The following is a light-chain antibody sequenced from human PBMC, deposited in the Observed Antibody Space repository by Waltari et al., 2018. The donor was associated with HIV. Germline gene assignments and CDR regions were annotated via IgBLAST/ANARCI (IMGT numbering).Light chain of an antibody. CDR2: DVT. CDR1: NTDLGS. Sequence: QSALTQPAPASGPPGQSLTIACTPTNTDLGSVPSYQQHPRQAPRLLIYDVTNRPSGVPSRFSGSKSAYTASLTISGLQAEDEADYYCSSYTDSDTHVIFGGGTRLT. J-gene: IGLJ2*01. CDR3: SSYTDSDTHVI. V-gene: IGLV2-14*03.